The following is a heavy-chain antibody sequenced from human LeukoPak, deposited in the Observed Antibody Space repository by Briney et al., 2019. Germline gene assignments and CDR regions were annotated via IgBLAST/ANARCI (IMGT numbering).Heavy chain of an antibody. CDR3: ARVMGILWFGEFPFDY. CDR2: ISSSSSYI. Sequence: GGSLRLSCAASGFTFSSYSMNWVRQAPGKGLGWVSSISSSSSYIYYADSVKGRFTISRDNAKNSLYLQMNSLRAEDTAVYYCARVMGILWFGEFPFDYWGQGTLVTVSS. D-gene: IGHD3-10*01. V-gene: IGHV3-21*01. CDR1: GFTFSSYS. J-gene: IGHJ4*02.